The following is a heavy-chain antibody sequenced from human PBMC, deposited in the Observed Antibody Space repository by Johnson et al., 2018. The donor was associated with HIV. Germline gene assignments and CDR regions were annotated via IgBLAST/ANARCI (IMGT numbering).Heavy chain of an antibody. CDR3: AKDVYSSSWYGDDAFDI. V-gene: IGHV3-33*06. Sequence: QVQLVESGGGVVQPGRSLRLSCAASGFTFSSYGMHWVRQAPGKGLAWVAVIWSDGSNKYYADSVKGRFTISRDNSKNTLYLQMNSLRAEDTAVYYCAKDVYSSSWYGDDAFDIWGQGTMVTVSS. CDR1: GFTFSSYG. J-gene: IGHJ3*02. D-gene: IGHD6-13*01. CDR2: IWSDGSNK.